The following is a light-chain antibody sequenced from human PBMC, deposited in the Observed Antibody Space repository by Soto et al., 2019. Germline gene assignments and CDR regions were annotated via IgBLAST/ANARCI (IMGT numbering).Light chain of an antibody. Sequence: QSVLTQPPSVSAAPGQKVSISCSGSSSNVGKNFVSWYQHVPGKAPKLLIYENQKRPSGIPDRFSASKSGTLATLDITGLQTGDEADYYCGTWDSSLTIGVIFGGGTQLTVL. CDR3: GTWDSSLTIGVI. V-gene: IGLV1-51*01. J-gene: IGLJ2*01. CDR2: ENQ. CDR1: SSNVGKNF.